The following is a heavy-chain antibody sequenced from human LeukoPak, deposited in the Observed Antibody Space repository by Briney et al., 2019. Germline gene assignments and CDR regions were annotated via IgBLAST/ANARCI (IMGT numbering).Heavy chain of an antibody. CDR3: ARVRRGATAKLLVDASDI. Sequence: PSGTLSPTCTVSGDSISSNGHSWGWVRQPPGKGLEWIGTIYSTGNTYYSPSLKTPVTISVDTSKKHVSLRLSSVTAAETAVYFCARVRRGATAKLLVDASDIWGQGTM. D-gene: IGHD3-10*01. J-gene: IGHJ3*02. CDR2: IYSTGNT. CDR1: GDSISSNGHS. V-gene: IGHV4-39*02.